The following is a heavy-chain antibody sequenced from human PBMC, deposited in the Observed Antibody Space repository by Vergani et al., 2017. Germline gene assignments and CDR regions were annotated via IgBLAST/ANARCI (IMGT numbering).Heavy chain of an antibody. CDR1: GFSLSNARMG. V-gene: IGHV2-26*01. D-gene: IGHD4-23*01. CDR3: ARIPDYGGNSWYFDL. J-gene: IGHJ2*01. CDR2: IFSHDEK. Sequence: QVTLKESGPVLVKPTETLTLTCTVSGFSLSNARMGVSWIRQPPGKALEWLAHIFSHDEKSYSTSLKSRLTISKDTAKSQVVLTMTNMDPVDTATYYCARIPDYGGNSWYFDLWGRGTLVTVSS.